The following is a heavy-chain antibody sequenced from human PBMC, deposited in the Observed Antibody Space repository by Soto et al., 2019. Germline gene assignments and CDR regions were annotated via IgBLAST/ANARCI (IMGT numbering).Heavy chain of an antibody. CDR2: IYPGDSDT. V-gene: IGHV5-51*01. CDR1: GYSFTIYW. D-gene: IGHD3-10*01. CDR3: ARHVALFAWFDP. Sequence: GESLKISCNGSGYSFTIYWIGLVLQMPGKGLEWMGIIYPGDSDTRYSPSFQGQVTISADKSISTAYLQWSSLKASDTAMYYCARHVALFAWFDPWGQGTLVTVSS. J-gene: IGHJ5*02.